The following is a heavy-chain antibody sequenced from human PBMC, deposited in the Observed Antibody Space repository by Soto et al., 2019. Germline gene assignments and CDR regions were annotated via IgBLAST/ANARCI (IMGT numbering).Heavy chain of an antibody. Sequence: SETLSLTCTVSGGSIRDYFWTWIRQPPGKGLEWIGYIYYSGRTNYNPSLKSRVTISVDTSKNQFSLKLSSVTAADTAVYYCARSYGSGSYYNVWDYYYYGMDVWGQGTTVTVSS. V-gene: IGHV4-59*01. D-gene: IGHD3-10*01. J-gene: IGHJ6*02. CDR2: IYYSGRT. CDR1: GGSIRDYF. CDR3: ARSYGSGSYYNVWDYYYYGMDV.